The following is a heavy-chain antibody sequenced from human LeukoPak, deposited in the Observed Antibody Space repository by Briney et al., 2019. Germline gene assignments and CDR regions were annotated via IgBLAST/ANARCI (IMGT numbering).Heavy chain of an antibody. Sequence: SETLSLTCAVYGGSFSGSYWSWIRQPPGKGLEWIGEINHSGSTNYNPSLKSRVTISVDTSKNQFSLKLSSVTAADTAVYYCARAWYYYDSSGYYPFDYWGQGTLVTVSS. CDR3: ARAWYYYDSSGYYPFDY. CDR2: INHSGST. CDR1: GGSFSGSY. D-gene: IGHD3-22*01. V-gene: IGHV4-34*01. J-gene: IGHJ4*02.